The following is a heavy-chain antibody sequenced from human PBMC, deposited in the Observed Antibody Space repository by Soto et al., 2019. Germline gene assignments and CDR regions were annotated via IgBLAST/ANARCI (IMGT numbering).Heavy chain of an antibody. CDR3: ARTSGYYFFDY. J-gene: IGHJ4*02. V-gene: IGHV1-3*01. CDR1: GYTFTTYA. D-gene: IGHD3-3*01. Sequence: QVHLVQSGAEVKKPGASVQVSCKASGYTFTTYAMHWVRQAPGQRLEWMGWINAGNGNTKYSQKFQGRVTITRDTAPSTAYMQLSSLRSEDTAVYYCARTSGYYFFDYWGQGTLVTVSS. CDR2: INAGNGNT.